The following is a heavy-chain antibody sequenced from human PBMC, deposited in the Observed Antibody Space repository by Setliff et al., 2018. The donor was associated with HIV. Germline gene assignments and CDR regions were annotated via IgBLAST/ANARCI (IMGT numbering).Heavy chain of an antibody. J-gene: IGHJ4*02. Sequence: ASVKVSCKASGGTFSSYAISWVRQAPGKGPEWMGGFDPEDKKIVYAQKFQGRVTTTEDTSTDTAYMELSSLRPEDTAVYYCATRIRDGHRGYGYFDFWGQGTLVTVSS. V-gene: IGHV1-24*01. CDR1: GGTFSSYA. CDR3: ATRIRDGHRGYGYFDF. CDR2: FDPEDKKI. D-gene: IGHD5-12*01.